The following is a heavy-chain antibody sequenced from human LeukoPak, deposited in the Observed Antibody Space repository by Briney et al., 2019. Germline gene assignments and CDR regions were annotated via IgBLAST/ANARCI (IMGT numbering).Heavy chain of an antibody. Sequence: PGGSLRRSCTASGFTFDDYAMSWFRQAPGKGLEWVGFIRSKAYGGTTEYAASVKGRFTISRDDSKSIAYLQMNSLKTEDTAVYYCTRDLRVRITGTRFTPYYYYYYMDVWGKGTTVTVSS. V-gene: IGHV3-49*03. D-gene: IGHD1/OR15-1a*01. CDR3: TRDLRVRITGTRFTPYYYYYYMDV. CDR2: IRSKAYGGTT. J-gene: IGHJ6*03. CDR1: GFTFDDYA.